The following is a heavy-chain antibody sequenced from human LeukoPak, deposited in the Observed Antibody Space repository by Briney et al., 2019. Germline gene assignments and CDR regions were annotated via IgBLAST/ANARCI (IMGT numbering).Heavy chain of an antibody. D-gene: IGHD6-19*01. CDR3: ARDLIAVAGTDLPEYFQH. CDR2: INPNSGGT. CDR1: GYTFTGYY. J-gene: IGHJ1*01. V-gene: IGHV1-2*02. Sequence: GASVKVSCKASGYTFTGYYMHWVRQAPGQGLEWMGWINPNSGGTNYAQKFQGRVTMTRDTSISTAYMELSRLRSDDTAVYYCARDLIAVAGTDLPEYFQHWGQGTLVTVSS.